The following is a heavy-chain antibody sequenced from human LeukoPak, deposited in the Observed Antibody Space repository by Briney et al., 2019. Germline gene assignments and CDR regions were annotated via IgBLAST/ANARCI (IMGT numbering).Heavy chain of an antibody. CDR1: GGSISSSSYY. CDR3: ARLLSISAAATDY. D-gene: IGHD6-13*01. J-gene: IGHJ4*02. Sequence: SETLSLTCTVSGGSISSSSYYWGWIRQPPGKGLEWIGCMYHSGITYSNPSLERRVTIAVDTSKNQFSLKLNSVIAADTAMYYCARLLSISAAATDYWGQGTLVTVSS. V-gene: IGHV4-39*01. CDR2: MYHSGIT.